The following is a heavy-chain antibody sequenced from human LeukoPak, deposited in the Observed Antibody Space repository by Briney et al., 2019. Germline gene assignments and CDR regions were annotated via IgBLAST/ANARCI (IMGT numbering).Heavy chain of an antibody. J-gene: IGHJ3*02. CDR3: ARLSTYYDYVWGSYRLDAFDI. Sequence: SETLSLTCTVSGGSISSSSYYWGWIRQPPGKGLEWIGSIYYSGSTYYNPSLKSRVTISVDTSKNQFSLKLSSVTAADTAVYYCARLSTYYDYVWGSYRLDAFDIWGQGTVVTVSS. CDR1: GGSISSSSYY. V-gene: IGHV4-39*01. D-gene: IGHD3-16*02. CDR2: IYYSGST.